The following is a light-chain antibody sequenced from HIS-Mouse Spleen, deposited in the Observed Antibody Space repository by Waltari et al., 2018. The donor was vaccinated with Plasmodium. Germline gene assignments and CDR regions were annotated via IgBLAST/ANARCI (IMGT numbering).Light chain of an antibody. J-gene: IGLJ3*02. Sequence: SYELTQPPSVSVSPGQTARITCSGDALPKKYAYWYKQKSGQAPVLVIYEDSKRPSEIPERFSGSSSGTMATLTISGAQVEDEADYYCYSTDSSGNHRVFGGGTKLTVL. CDR3: YSTDSSGNHRV. CDR2: EDS. CDR1: ALPKKY. V-gene: IGLV3-10*01.